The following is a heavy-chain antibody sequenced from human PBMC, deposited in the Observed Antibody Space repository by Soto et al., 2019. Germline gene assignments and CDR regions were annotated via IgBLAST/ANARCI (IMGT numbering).Heavy chain of an antibody. J-gene: IGHJ6*02. CDR1: GFTFRSYF. V-gene: IGHV3-74*01. D-gene: IGHD6-13*01. Sequence: EVQLVESGGGSVQPGGSLRLSCAASGFTFRSYFMAWVRQAPGKGLVLVSQVTGDGSTTNYADSVRGRFTISRDNAKNTLYLKMNSLRDEDTAIYYCARENWYSMDVWGQGTTVTVSS. CDR2: VTGDGSTT. CDR3: ARENWYSMDV.